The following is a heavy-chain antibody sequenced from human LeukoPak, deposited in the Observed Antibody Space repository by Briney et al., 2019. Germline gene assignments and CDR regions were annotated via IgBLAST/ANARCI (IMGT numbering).Heavy chain of an antibody. Sequence: SVKVSCKASGGTFSSDAVSWVRQAPGQGLEWMGGIIPIFGTANYAQKFQGRVTITTDESTSTAYMELSSLRSEDTAVYYCASSSNWNYIMAYWGQGTLVTVSS. CDR3: ASSSNWNYIMAY. CDR2: IIPIFGTA. V-gene: IGHV1-69*05. J-gene: IGHJ4*02. CDR1: GGTFSSDA. D-gene: IGHD1-7*01.